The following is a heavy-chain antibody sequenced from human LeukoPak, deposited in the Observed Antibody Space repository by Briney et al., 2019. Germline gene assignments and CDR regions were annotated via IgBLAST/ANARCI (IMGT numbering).Heavy chain of an antibody. CDR2: IYYSGST. CDR3: AREFVPASIFEY. Sequence: SQTLSLTCTVSGGSISSGDYYWSWIRQPPGKGLEWIGYIYYSGSTNYNPSLKSRVTISVDTPKNQFSLKLSSVTAADTAVYYCAREFVPASIFEYWGQGTLVTVSS. J-gene: IGHJ4*02. CDR1: GGSISSGDYY. D-gene: IGHD2-2*02. V-gene: IGHV4-61*08.